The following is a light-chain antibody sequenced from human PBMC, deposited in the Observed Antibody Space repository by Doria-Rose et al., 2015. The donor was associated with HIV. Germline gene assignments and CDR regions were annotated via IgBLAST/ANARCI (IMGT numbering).Light chain of an antibody. V-gene: IGKV1-33*01. CDR2: DAS. CDR3: QQYDTRISTT. Sequence: DIRMTQSPSSLSVSVGDRVTISCQASRDIYIFLNWYQQKSTSAPELLIYDASTLKEGVPPRFSGGGSGTHFTLTSDDLQPEDIATYYWQQYDTRISTTFGRGT. J-gene: IGKJ4*02. CDR1: RDIYIF.